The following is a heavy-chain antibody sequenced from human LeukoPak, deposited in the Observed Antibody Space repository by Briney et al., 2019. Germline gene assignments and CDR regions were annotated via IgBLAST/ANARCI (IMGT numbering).Heavy chain of an antibody. CDR3: ARAGVGTRYFDL. CDR2: IRNKANTYTT. V-gene: IGHV3-72*01. J-gene: IGHJ2*01. Sequence: GGSLRLSCAASGFTFSDYYMDWVRQASGKGLDWVARIRNKANTYTTEYTASVKGRFTISRDESKNSLYLQMNSLKTEDTAVYFCARAGVGTRYFDLWGRGTLVTVSS. CDR1: GFTFSDYY. D-gene: IGHD6-13*01.